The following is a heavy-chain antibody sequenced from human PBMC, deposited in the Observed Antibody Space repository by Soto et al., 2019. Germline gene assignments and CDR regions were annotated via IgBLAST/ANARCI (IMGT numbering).Heavy chain of an antibody. J-gene: IGHJ4*02. D-gene: IGHD1-1*01. CDR3: VGRFNSLGGGYFEY. CDR1: GGSISTSTYY. CDR2: ISRSGTT. Sequence: SETLSLTCTVSGGSISTSTYYWGWIRQPPGKGLEWIGSISRSGTTHYNPSLKSRLTISLDTSRTHFSLNLSSVTAADTAVYYYVGRFNSLGGGYFEYWGQGTPVTVSS. V-gene: IGHV4-39*02.